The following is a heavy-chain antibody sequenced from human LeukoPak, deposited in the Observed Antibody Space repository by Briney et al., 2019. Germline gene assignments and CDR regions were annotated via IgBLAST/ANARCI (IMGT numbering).Heavy chain of an antibody. D-gene: IGHD3-22*01. V-gene: IGHV3-23*01. J-gene: IGHJ4*02. Sequence: GGSLRLSCAASGFTFSYYTMYWVRQAPGKGLEWVSIIGISGGGIHYADSVKGRFTISRDNSKNTLYLQMNSLRAEDTAVYYCAKRHSSGNRDPFDYWGQGTLVTVSS. CDR2: IGISGGGI. CDR1: GFTFSYYT. CDR3: AKRHSSGNRDPFDY.